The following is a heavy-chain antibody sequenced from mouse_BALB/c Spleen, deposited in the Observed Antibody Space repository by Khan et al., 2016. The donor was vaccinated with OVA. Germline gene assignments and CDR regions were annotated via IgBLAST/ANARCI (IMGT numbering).Heavy chain of an antibody. D-gene: IGHD2-4*01. Sequence: QVQLKESGPGLVAPSQSLSISCTASGFSLSNYGIHWVRQPPGKGLEWLGVIWPGGITNYNSALMSRLIISKDNTKSPVFLKMNRLQTDDTAIYLVAGSYDYDVGGFAYWGQGTLVTVST. CDR2: IWPGGIT. CDR3: AGSYDYDVGGFAY. J-gene: IGHJ3*01. CDR1: GFSLSNYG. V-gene: IGHV2-9*02.